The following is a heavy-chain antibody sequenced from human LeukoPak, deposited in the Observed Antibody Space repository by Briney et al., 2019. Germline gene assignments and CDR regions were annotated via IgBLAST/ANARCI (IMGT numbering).Heavy chain of an antibody. CDR1: GGSISSSISTYY. CDR2: IYYSGSV. J-gene: IGHJ4*02. CDR3: ARRTGYNDNNGYYYFDY. Sequence: PSETLSLTCTVSGGSISSSISTYYWSWIRQPPGKGLEWIGYIYYSGSVNYNPSLKSRLTISVDTSKNQFSLKLSSVTAADTAVYYCARRTGYNDNNGYYYFDYWGQGTLVTVSS. D-gene: IGHD3-22*01. V-gene: IGHV4-61*01.